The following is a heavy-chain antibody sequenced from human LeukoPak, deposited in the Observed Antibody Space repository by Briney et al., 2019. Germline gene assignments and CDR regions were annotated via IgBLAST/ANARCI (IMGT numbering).Heavy chain of an antibody. J-gene: IGHJ5*02. Sequence: SQSLSLTCTVSGGSISSGDYYWSWIRQPPGKGLEWIGYISCSGSTYYNPSLKSRVTISVDTSKNQFSLKPSSVTAADTAVYYCARDLRDSSGYYPRNWFDPWGQGTLVTVSS. CDR3: ARDLRDSSGYYPRNWFDP. D-gene: IGHD3-22*01. CDR1: GGSISSGDYY. CDR2: ISCSGST. V-gene: IGHV4-30-4*01.